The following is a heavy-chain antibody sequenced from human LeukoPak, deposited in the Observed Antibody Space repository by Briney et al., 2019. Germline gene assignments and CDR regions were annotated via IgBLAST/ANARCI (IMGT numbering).Heavy chain of an antibody. V-gene: IGHV3-23*01. D-gene: IGHD5-12*01. CDR3: ARDLGWLHYED. CDR1: GFTFSDYE. CDR2: IGGTGGFIT. J-gene: IGHJ4*02. Sequence: GGSLRLSCAASGFTFSDYEMNWVRQAPGKGLEWVSGIGGTGGFITYYAESVKGRSTVSRDNSKNKLYLQMNSLRVDDTAIYYCARDLGWLHYEDWGQGTLVTVSS.